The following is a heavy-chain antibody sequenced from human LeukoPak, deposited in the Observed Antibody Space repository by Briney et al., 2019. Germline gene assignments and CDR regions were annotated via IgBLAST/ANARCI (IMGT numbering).Heavy chain of an antibody. D-gene: IGHD3-10*01. V-gene: IGHV3-21*01. CDR1: GFTFSSYS. J-gene: IGHJ4*02. Sequence: GGSLRLSCAASGFTFSSYSMNWVRQAPGKGLEWVSSISSSSSYIYYAGSVKGRFTISRDNAKNSLYLQMNSLRAEDTAVYYCARGSRPRGVGGYWGQGTLVTVSS. CDR2: ISSSSSYI. CDR3: ARGSRPRGVGGY.